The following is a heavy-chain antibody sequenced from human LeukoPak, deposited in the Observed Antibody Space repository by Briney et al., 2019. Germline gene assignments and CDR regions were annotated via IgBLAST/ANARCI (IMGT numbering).Heavy chain of an antibody. CDR1: GYTFTSYG. CDR3: ARDKDGYNYVPYY. Sequence: ASVKVSCKASGYTFTSYGISWVRQAPGQGLEWMGWINPNSGGTNYAQKFQDRVTMTGDTSINTAYMELSRLRSDDTAVYYCARDKDGYNYVPYYWGQGTLVTVSS. J-gene: IGHJ4*02. CDR2: INPNSGGT. D-gene: IGHD5-24*01. V-gene: IGHV1-2*02.